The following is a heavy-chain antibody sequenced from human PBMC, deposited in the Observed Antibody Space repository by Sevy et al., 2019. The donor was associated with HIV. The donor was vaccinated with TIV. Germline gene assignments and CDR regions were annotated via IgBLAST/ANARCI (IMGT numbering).Heavy chain of an antibody. CDR1: GGSISSSSYY. D-gene: IGHD6-13*01. CDR3: ARQGYGSIWYVAPTRFDP. Sequence: SETLSLTCTVSGGSISSSSYYWGWIRQPPGKGLEWIGSIYYSGSTYYNPSLKSRVTISVDTSKNQFSLKLSSVTAADTAVYYCARQGYGSIWYVAPTRFDPWGQGTLVTVSS. V-gene: IGHV4-39*01. CDR2: IYYSGST. J-gene: IGHJ5*02.